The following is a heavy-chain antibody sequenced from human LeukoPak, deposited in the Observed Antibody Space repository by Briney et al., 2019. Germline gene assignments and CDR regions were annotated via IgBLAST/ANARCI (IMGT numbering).Heavy chain of an antibody. CDR3: AKAGGAYYSGYDEIDY. Sequence: GGSLRLSCAASGFTFNNYAMHWVRQAPGKGLEWVTLISYDGTSKYYTGSVTGRFTISRDNSKNTLYLQMNSLRAEDTAVYYCAKAGGAYYSGYDEIDYWGQGTLVTVSS. CDR1: GFTFNNYA. J-gene: IGHJ4*02. V-gene: IGHV3-30*18. CDR2: ISYDGTSK. D-gene: IGHD5-12*01.